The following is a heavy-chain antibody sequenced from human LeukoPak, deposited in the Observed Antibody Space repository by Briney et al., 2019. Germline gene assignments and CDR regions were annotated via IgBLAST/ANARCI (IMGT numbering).Heavy chain of an antibody. J-gene: IGHJ4*02. Sequence: ASVKVSCKASGYTFTSYYMHWVRQAPGQGLEWMGIINPSGGSTSYAQKFQGRVTMTRDTSTSTVYMELSSLRSEDTAVYYCAPSSRRVGYIGYWGQGTLVTVSS. V-gene: IGHV1-46*01. CDR1: GYTFTSYY. CDR2: INPSGGST. CDR3: APSSRRVGYIGY. D-gene: IGHD5-24*01.